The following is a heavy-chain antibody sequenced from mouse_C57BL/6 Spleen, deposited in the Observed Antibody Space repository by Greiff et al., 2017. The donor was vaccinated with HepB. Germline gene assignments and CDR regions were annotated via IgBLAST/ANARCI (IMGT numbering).Heavy chain of an antibody. CDR3: AREPHCYGSHYFDY. Sequence: EVKLVESGGGLVKPGGSLKLSCAASGFTFSSCAMSWVRQTPEKRLEWVATISDGGSYTYYPDNVKGRFTISRDNAKNNLYLQMSHLKSEDTAMYYCAREPHCYGSHYFDYWGQGTTLTVSS. CDR1: GFTFSSCA. J-gene: IGHJ2*01. CDR2: ISDGGSYT. V-gene: IGHV5-4*01. D-gene: IGHD1-1*01.